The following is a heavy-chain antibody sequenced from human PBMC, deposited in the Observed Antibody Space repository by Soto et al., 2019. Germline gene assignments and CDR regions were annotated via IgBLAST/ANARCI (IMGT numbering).Heavy chain of an antibody. Sequence: EVQLVESGGGLVQPGGSLGLSCAASGFSFKTYNMNWVRQAPGRGLEWVSAISGSGGNTYYADSVKGRFTISRDNSKNTLYLQMNSLRVEDTAVYYCASSPLYDFWSGYSSNFEYWGQGTLVTVSS. CDR2: ISGSGGNT. J-gene: IGHJ4*02. D-gene: IGHD3-3*01. V-gene: IGHV3-23*04. CDR3: ASSPLYDFWSGYSSNFEY. CDR1: GFSFKTYN.